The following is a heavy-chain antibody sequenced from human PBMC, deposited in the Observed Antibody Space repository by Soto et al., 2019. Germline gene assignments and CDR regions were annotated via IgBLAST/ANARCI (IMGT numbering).Heavy chain of an antibody. CDR1: GDSVSSNSAL. V-gene: IGHV6-1*01. D-gene: IGHD1-7*01. CDR2: TYYRSKWYN. CDR3: AKEVELPNQYRMDV. J-gene: IGHJ6*02. Sequence: SQTLSLTCAISGDSVSSNSALWNWFRPSPSRGLEWLRRTYYRSKWYNDYAVSVTSRITITPDTSKNQFSRQLNSVSPEDTAVYYCAKEVELPNQYRMDVWGQGTTVTVSS.